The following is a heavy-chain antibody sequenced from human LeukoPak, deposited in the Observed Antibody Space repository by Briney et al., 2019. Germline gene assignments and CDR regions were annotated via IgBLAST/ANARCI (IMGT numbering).Heavy chain of an antibody. J-gene: IGHJ4*02. CDR2: IYPADSDT. Sequence: GESLKTSCKVSGSSFTAFWLGWVRQMPGKGLEWMGSIYPADSDTTYSPSFKGQVTMSADKSVSTAYLQWRSLKTSDTAMYFCARLRGGAHYDSKRTYSDYWGQGTLVTVAS. V-gene: IGHV5-51*01. CDR3: ARLRGGAHYDSKRTYSDY. D-gene: IGHD3-3*01. CDR1: GSSFTAFW.